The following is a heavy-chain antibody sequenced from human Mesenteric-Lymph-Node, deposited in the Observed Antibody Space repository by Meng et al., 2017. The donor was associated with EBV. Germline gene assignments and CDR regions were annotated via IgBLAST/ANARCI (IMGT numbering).Heavy chain of an antibody. V-gene: IGHV6-1*01. J-gene: IGHJ4*02. CDR2: TYYRSKWYN. Sequence: QVQLQQSGPGLVKPSXTLSLTCAIPGDSVSSNTAAWNWIRQSPSRGLEWLGRTYYRSKWYNDYAVSVKSRITINPDTSKNQFSLQLNSVTPEDTAVYYCARDKYSSGPNPFDYWGQGTLVTVSS. D-gene: IGHD6-19*01. CDR1: GDSVSSNTAA. CDR3: ARDKYSSGPNPFDY.